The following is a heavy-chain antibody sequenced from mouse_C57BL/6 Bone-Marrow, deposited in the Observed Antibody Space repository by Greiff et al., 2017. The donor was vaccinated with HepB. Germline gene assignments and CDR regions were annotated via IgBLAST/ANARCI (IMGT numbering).Heavy chain of an antibody. V-gene: IGHV3-5*01. Sequence: VQLQESGPGLVKPSQTVFLTCTVTGISITTGNYRWSWIRQFPGNKLEWIGYIYYSGTITYNPSLTSRTTITRDTPKNQFFLEMNSLTAEDTATYYGARYSNYESAMDYWGQGTSVTVSS. CDR2: IYYSGTI. CDR3: ARYSNYESAMDY. CDR1: GISITTGNYR. D-gene: IGHD2-5*01. J-gene: IGHJ4*01.